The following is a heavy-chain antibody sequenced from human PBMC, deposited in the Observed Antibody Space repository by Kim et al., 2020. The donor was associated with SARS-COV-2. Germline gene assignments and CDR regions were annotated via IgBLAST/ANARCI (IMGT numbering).Heavy chain of an antibody. CDR3: ARGATVTTYAFDI. J-gene: IGHJ3*02. D-gene: IGHD4-4*01. Sequence: YAQKVQGRVTITADKSTSTAYMELSSLRSEDTAVYYCARGATVTTYAFDIWGQGTMVTVSS. V-gene: IGHV1-69*04.